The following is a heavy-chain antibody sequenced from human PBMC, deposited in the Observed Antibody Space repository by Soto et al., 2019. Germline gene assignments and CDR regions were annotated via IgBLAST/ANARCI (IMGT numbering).Heavy chain of an antibody. D-gene: IGHD6-25*01. J-gene: IGHJ4*02. V-gene: IGHV3-23*01. CDR2: ISDTGATT. CDR3: AKGRGSAWAWYFDN. Sequence: GGSLRLSCAASGFTFKESPMNWVRQAPGKGLEWVASISDTGATTWYAESVRGRLSISRDNSKNTLYLQTNSLRGEDTALYYCAKGRGSAWAWYFDNWGQGTLVTVSS. CDR1: GFTFKESP.